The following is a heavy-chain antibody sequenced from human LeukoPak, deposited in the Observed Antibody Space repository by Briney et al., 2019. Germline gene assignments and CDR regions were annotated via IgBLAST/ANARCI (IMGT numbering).Heavy chain of an antibody. Sequence: SETLSLTCTVSGGSISSGDYYWSWLRQPPGKGLEWIGYIYYSGSTYYNPSLKSRVTISVDTSKNQFSLKLSSVTAADTAVYYRARRRDYDSSGYDYWGQGTLVTVSS. V-gene: IGHV4-30-4*01. CDR3: ARRRDYDSSGYDY. D-gene: IGHD3-22*01. CDR1: GGSISSGDYY. CDR2: IYYSGST. J-gene: IGHJ4*02.